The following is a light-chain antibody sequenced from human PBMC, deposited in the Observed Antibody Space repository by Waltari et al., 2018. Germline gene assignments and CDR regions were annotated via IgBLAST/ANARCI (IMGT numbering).Light chain of an antibody. CDR3: QQYGSSPKT. CDR2: GAS. CDR1: QSVSSSY. Sequence: EIVLTQSPGTLSLSPGERPTLSCRARQSVSSSYLAWYQQKPGQAPRLLIYGASSRTTGIPDRFSGSGSGTDFTLTISRLEPEDFAVYYCQQYGSSPKTFGQGTKVEIK. V-gene: IGKV3-20*01. J-gene: IGKJ1*01.